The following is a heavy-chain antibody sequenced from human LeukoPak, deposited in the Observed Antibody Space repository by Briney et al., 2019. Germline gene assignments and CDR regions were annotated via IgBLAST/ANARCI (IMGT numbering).Heavy chain of an antibody. J-gene: IGHJ5*02. CDR3: ARDRNYYDGGGGNWFDP. CDR1: GGTFSSYT. V-gene: IGHV1-69*04. CDR2: IIPILGIA. Sequence: SVKVSCKASGGTFSSYTISWVRQAPGQGLEWMGRIIPILGIANYAQKFQGRVTITADKSTSTAYMELSSLRSEDTAVYYCARDRNYYDGGGGNWFDPWGQGTLVTVSS. D-gene: IGHD3-22*01.